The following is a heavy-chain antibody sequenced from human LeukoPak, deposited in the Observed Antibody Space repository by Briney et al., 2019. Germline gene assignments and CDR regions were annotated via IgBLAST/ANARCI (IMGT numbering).Heavy chain of an antibody. CDR1: GCTFSSYA. CDR2: IIPIFGTA. V-gene: IGHV1-69*13. Sequence: SVKVSCKASGCTFSSYAISWVRQAPGQGLEWMGGIIPIFGTANYARKFQGRVTITADESTSTAYMELSSLRSEDTAVYYCARGVVVGPAAIGGDDAFDIWGQETMVTVSS. D-gene: IGHD2-2*01. J-gene: IGHJ3*02. CDR3: ARGVVVGPAAIGGDDAFDI.